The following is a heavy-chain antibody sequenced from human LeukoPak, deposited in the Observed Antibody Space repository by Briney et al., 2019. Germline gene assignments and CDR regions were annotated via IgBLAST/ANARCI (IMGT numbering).Heavy chain of an antibody. J-gene: IGHJ4*02. CDR1: GGSISSSNW. D-gene: IGHD2-2*01. V-gene: IGHV4-4*02. CDR3: ARVARCTSCFDVDY. CDR2: IYHSGST. Sequence: PSETLSLTCAVSGGSISSSNWWSWVRQPPGKGLEWVGEIYHSGSTYYNPSLKSRVTISVDTSKNQFSLTLSSVTAADTAVYYCARVARCTSCFDVDYWGQGTLVTVSS.